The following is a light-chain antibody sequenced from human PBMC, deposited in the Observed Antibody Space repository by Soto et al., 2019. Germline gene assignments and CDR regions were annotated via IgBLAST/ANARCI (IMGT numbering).Light chain of an antibody. CDR3: QLWDDDNDYYV. J-gene: IGLJ1*01. CDR1: NIGTKS. CDR2: YDS. Sequence: SYELTQPPSLSLAPGKTAKITCRGNNIGTKSVSWYQQKPGQAPLLVIFYDSDRPSGIPERFSGSKSGNTATLTITRVEAGDEADYYCQLWDDDNDYYVFGAGTKLTVL. V-gene: IGLV3-21*04.